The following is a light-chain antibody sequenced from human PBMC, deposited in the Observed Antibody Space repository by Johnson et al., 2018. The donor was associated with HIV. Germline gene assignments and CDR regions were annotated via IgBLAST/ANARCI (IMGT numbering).Light chain of an antibody. V-gene: IGLV1-51*02. CDR1: SSNIGSNY. Sequence: QSVLTQPPSVSAAPGQKVTISCSGSSSNIGSNYVSWYRRFPGTAPKLLIYENNKRPSGIPDRFSGSKSGTSATLGITGLQTGDEADYYCGTGDRSLRKVFGTGTKVTVL. J-gene: IGLJ1*01. CDR3: GTGDRSLRKV. CDR2: ENN.